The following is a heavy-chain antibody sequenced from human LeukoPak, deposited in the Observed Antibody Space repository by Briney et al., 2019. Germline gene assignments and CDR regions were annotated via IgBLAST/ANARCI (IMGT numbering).Heavy chain of an antibody. CDR3: ARVGSSGWYVWFDP. CDR1: GGSISSYY. J-gene: IGHJ5*02. CDR2: IYYSGNT. Sequence: PSETLSLTCTVSGGSISSYYWSWIRQPPGKGLEWIGYIYYSGNTNYNPSLKSRVTISVDTSKNQFSLKLSSVTAADTAVYYCARVGSSGWYVWFDPWGQGTLVTVSS. V-gene: IGHV4-59*01. D-gene: IGHD6-19*01.